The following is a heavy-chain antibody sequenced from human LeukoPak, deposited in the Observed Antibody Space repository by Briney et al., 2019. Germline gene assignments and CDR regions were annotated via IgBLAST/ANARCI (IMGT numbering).Heavy chain of an antibody. CDR3: ARVLDLSKRGLDAFDI. J-gene: IGHJ3*02. CDR1: GGPISSYF. CDR2: VYYSGNT. Sequence: TSETLSLTCTVSGGPISSYFWRWLRQPPGKGLEWLGYVYYSGNTNYNPSLKSRVNISVDTSKKGFSLKLSSATAADTAVYYCARVLDLSKRGLDAFDIWGQGTMVTVSS. V-gene: IGHV4-59*13. D-gene: IGHD3-16*01.